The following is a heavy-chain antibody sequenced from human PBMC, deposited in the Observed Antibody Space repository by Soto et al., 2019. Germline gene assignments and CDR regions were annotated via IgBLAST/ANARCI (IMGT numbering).Heavy chain of an antibody. CDR3: ATDFSYPDNSAYYDGAFDI. V-gene: IGHV3-30-3*01. CDR1: ESSFSSYA. CDR2: ISFDGSDP. Sequence: GGSLRLSCAASESSFSSYAMHWVRQAPGKGLEWAAVISFDGSDPDYVDSVKGRFTISRDNSKNTLYLQMNSLRVEDTAVYYCATDFSYPDNSAYYDGAFDICGQGTMVTVSS. D-gene: IGHD3-22*01. J-gene: IGHJ3*02.